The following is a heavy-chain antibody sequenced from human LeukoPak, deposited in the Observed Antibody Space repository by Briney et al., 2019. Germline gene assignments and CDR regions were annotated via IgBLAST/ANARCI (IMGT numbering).Heavy chain of an antibody. J-gene: IGHJ4*02. CDR2: IRYDGSNK. CDR3: AKDYGDYGSGISFDY. Sequence: PGGSLRLSCAASGFTFSSYGMHWVRQAPGKGLEWVAFIRYDGSNKYYADSVKGRFTISRDNSKNTLYLQMNSLRAEDTAVYYCAKDYGDYGSGISFDYWGQGTLVTVSS. D-gene: IGHD3-10*01. CDR1: GFTFSSYG. V-gene: IGHV3-30*02.